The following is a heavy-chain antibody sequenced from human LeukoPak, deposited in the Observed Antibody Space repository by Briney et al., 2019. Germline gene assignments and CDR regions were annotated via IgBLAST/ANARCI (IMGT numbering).Heavy chain of an antibody. V-gene: IGHV4-34*01. CDR2: INHSGST. D-gene: IGHD3-10*01. CDR3: ARGVPMVRGPWFDP. CDR1: GGSFSGCY. Sequence: SETLSLTCAVYGGSFSGCYWSWIRQPPGKGLEWIGEINHSGSTNYNPSLKSRVTISVDTSKNQFSLKLSSVTAADTAVYYCARGVPMVRGPWFDPWGQGTLVTVSS. J-gene: IGHJ5*02.